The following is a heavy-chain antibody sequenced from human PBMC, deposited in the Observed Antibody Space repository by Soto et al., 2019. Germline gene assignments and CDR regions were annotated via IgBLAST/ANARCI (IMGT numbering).Heavy chain of an antibody. D-gene: IGHD4-4*01. J-gene: IGHJ6*02. CDR3: ARLLTRPSNRYYYYYGMDV. CDR1: GGTFSSYA. CDR2: IIPIFGTA. Sequence: SVKVSCKASGGTFSSYAISWVRQAPGQGLEWMGGIIPIFGTANYAQKFQGRVTITADESTSTAYMELSSLRSEDTAVYYCARLLTRPSNRYYYYYGMDVWGRGTTVTVSS. V-gene: IGHV1-69*13.